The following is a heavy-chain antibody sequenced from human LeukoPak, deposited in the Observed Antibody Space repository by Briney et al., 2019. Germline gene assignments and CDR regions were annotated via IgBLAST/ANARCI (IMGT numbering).Heavy chain of an antibody. V-gene: IGHV1-18*01. CDR3: ARTYDSSGHDAFDI. CDR1: GGTFSSYA. CDR2: ISTYNGNT. Sequence: ASVKVSCKASGGTFSSYAISWVRQAPGQGFEWMGWISTYNGNTNHAQKLQDRVTMTTDTSTSTAYMELRSLRSDDTAVYYCARTYDSSGHDAFDIWGQGTMVTVSS. D-gene: IGHD3-22*01. J-gene: IGHJ3*02.